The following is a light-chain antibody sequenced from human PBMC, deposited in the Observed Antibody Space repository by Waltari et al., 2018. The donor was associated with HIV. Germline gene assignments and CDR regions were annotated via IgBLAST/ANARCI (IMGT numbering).Light chain of an antibody. CDR3: QSYDSSLSGFFYV. Sequence: QSVLTQPPSVSGAPGQRVTISCTGSSSNIGAGYDVHWYQQPPGTAPKLRIYGSTNRPSGFPDLFSGSKSGTSASLAITGLQAEDEADYYCQSYDSSLSGFFYVFGSGTKVTVL. CDR1: SSNIGAGYD. J-gene: IGLJ1*01. CDR2: GST. V-gene: IGLV1-40*01.